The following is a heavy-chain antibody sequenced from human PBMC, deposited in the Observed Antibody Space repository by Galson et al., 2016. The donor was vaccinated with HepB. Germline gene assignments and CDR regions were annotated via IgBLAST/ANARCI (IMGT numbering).Heavy chain of an antibody. CDR1: GFSFSSYG. Sequence: SLRLSCAASGFSFSSYGMHWVRQAPGKGLEWVALIWSDGSTQYYADSVKGRFTFSRDNSKNILFLHMAGLRVEDTAVYYCVTPSPVYFGDAGHYNFGMDVWGQGTLVTVSS. CDR3: VTPSPVYFGDAGHYNFGMDV. J-gene: IGHJ4*02. D-gene: IGHD3-9*01. CDR2: IWSDGSTQ. V-gene: IGHV3-33*01.